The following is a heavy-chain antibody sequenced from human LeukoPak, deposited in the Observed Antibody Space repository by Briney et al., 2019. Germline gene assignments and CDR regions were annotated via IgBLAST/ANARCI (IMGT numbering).Heavy chain of an antibody. D-gene: IGHD3-10*01. Sequence: SETLSLTCTVSGGSISSYYWSWIRQPPGKGLEWIGYIYYSGSTKYNPSLKSRVTMSVDTSKNQFSLKLSSVTAADTAVYYCARHAPESYFDYWGQGTLVTVSS. V-gene: IGHV4-59*01. J-gene: IGHJ4*02. CDR2: IYYSGST. CDR3: ARHAPESYFDY. CDR1: GGSISSYY.